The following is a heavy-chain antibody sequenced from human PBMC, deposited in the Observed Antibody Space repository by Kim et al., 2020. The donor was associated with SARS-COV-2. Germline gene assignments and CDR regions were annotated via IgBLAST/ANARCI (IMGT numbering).Heavy chain of an antibody. CDR2: IKQDGSEK. D-gene: IGHD3-22*01. Sequence: GGSLRLSCAASGFTFSSYWMSWVRQAPGKGLEWVANIKQDGSEKYYVDSVKGRFTISRDNAKNSLYLQMNSLRAEDTAVYYCARDSGLNYYDADFDYWGQGTLVTVSS. CDR3: ARDSGLNYYDADFDY. CDR1: GFTFSSYW. J-gene: IGHJ4*02. V-gene: IGHV3-7*01.